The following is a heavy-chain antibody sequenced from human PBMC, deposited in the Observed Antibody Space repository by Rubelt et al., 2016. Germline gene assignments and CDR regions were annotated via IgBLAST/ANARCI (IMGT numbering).Heavy chain of an antibody. D-gene: IGHD6-19*01. CDR3: AKFSAIAVAGT. Sequence: QVQLVQSGAEVKKPGASVKVSCKASGYTFTSYGISWVRQAPGQGLEWMGWISAYNGNTNYSSNLQGSVTMTTDQSTSPAYMELRSLGADDTAVYYCAKFSAIAVAGTWGQGTLVTVSS. CDR2: ISAYNGNT. J-gene: IGHJ5*02. CDR1: GYTFTSYG. V-gene: IGHV1-18*01.